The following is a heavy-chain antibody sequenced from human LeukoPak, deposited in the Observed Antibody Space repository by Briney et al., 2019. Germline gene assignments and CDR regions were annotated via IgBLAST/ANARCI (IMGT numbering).Heavy chain of an antibody. J-gene: IGHJ1*01. CDR1: GFSFSNSY. V-gene: IGHV4-38-2*02. CDR3: ARDYNRNDFYGDYRYFQH. D-gene: IGHD4-17*01. CDR2: IYHSGTT. Sequence: ESLRLSCVVSGFSFSNSYMTWIRQPPGKGLEWIGSIYHSGTTYYNPSLKSRVTISVDTSKDQFSLKLSSVTAADTAVYYCARDYNRNDFYGDYRYFQHWGQGTLVTVSS.